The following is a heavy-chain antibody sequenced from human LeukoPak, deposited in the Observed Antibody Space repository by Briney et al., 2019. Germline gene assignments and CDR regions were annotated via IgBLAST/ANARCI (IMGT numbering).Heavy chain of an antibody. CDR1: GYTFTSYY. CDR3: ARLYCSGGTCCSPGDY. D-gene: IGHD2-15*01. V-gene: IGHV1-46*01. J-gene: IGHJ4*02. Sequence: ASVKVSCKASGYTFTSYYMHWVRQAPGQGLEWMGIINPSAGSTSYAQKFQGRVTMTRDTSTGTVYMELSSLRSEDTAVYYCARLYCSGGTCCSPGDYWGQGTLVTVSS. CDR2: INPSAGST.